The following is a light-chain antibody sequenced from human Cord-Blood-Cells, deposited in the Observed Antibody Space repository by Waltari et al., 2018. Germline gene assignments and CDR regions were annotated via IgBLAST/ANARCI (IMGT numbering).Light chain of an antibody. Sequence: ELLLSQSPGTPSWPGGATATPSCGASQSVSSCYLACYQQKPGQAPWLLIYGSSSRATSIPDRCSGRWSGTVFTLTISRLEPDDFAVYCWQQYGSSPWTFGQGTKVEIK. CDR2: GSS. CDR3: QQYGSSPWT. V-gene: IGKV3-20*01. J-gene: IGKJ1*01. CDR1: QSVSSCY.